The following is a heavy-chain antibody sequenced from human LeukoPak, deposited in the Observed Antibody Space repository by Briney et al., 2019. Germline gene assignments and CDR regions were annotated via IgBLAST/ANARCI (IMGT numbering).Heavy chain of an antibody. V-gene: IGHV3-7*05. J-gene: IGHJ4*02. CDR3: ARGQSGFDF. CDR2: IERDGSEK. CDR1: GFTFSSYW. Sequence: SGGSLRLSCAASGFTFSSYWMTWVRQAPGKGREWVANIERDGSEKNYVDSVKGRFTISRDNAKNSLYLQMNSLRAEDTAVYYCARGQSGFDFWGQGTLVTVSS. D-gene: IGHD3-3*01.